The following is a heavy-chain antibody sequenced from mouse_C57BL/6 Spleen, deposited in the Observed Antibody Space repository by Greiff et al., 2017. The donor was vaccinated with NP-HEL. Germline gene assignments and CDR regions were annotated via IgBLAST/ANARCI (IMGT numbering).Heavy chain of an antibody. D-gene: IGHD2-10*02. Sequence: QVQLQQSGAELVKPGASVKLSCKASGYTFPEYTIHWVKQRSGQGLEWIGWFYPGGGSLKYNEQFKDKATLTADKSSSTVYMELSRLTSEDSAVYCCARQEGGYGNDWYVEVWGTGTTVTVSS. V-gene: IGHV1-62-2*01. J-gene: IGHJ1*03. CDR3: ARQEGGYGNDWYVEV. CDR1: GYTFPEYT. CDR2: FYPGGGSL.